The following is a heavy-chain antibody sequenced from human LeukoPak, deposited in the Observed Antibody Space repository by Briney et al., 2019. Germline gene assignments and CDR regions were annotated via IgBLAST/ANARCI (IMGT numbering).Heavy chain of an antibody. J-gene: IGHJ4*02. Sequence: ASVKVSLKASGYTFTSYGISWVRQPPGQGLEWVGWISAYNGNTNYAQKLQGRVTMTTDTSTSTAYMELRSLRSDDTAVYYCASSRDYYYGSGSHPNDYWGQGNLVTVSS. CDR1: GYTFTSYG. CDR2: ISAYNGNT. D-gene: IGHD3-10*01. V-gene: IGHV1-18*01. CDR3: ASSRDYYYGSGSHPNDY.